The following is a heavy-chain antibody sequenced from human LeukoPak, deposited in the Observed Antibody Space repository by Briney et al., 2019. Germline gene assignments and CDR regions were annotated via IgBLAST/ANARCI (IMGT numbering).Heavy chain of an antibody. CDR2: INHSGST. D-gene: IGHD3-10*01. CDR1: GGSFSGYY. Sequence: SETLSLTCAVYGGSFSGYYWSWIRQPPGKGLEWIGEINHSGSTNYNPSLKSRVTISVDASKNQFSLKLSSVTAADTAVYYCARRYGSGSYYYYYGMDVWGKGTTVTVSS. CDR3: ARRYGSGSYYYYYGMDV. V-gene: IGHV4-34*01. J-gene: IGHJ6*04.